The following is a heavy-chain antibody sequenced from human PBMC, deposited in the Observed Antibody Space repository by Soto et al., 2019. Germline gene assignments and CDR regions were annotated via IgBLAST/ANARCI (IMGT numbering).Heavy chain of an antibody. CDR2: IYRTGST. CDR1: GGSFTSNNW. D-gene: IGHD1-7*01. V-gene: IGHV4-4*02. Sequence: QVQLQESGPGLVKPSGTLSLTCAVSGGSFTSNNWWTWVRQPPGQGLEWIGEIYRTGSTNYNPSLKDRVTISLDKSENQFSLKVTSLTAADTAVYYGASRDPGTSVDYWGQGTLVTVSS. CDR3: ASRDPGTSVDY. J-gene: IGHJ4*02.